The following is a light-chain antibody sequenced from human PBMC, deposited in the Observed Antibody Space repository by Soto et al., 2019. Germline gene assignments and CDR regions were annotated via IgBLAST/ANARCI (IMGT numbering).Light chain of an antibody. CDR3: SSSAGSNYIV. CDR1: SNDVGGYNY. Sequence: QSVLTQPPSASGSPGQSVAISCTGSSNDVGGYNYVSWYQQHPGKAPQLMIYEVNKRPSGVPDRFSGSKSDNTASLTVSGLQAEDEADYYCSSSAGSNYIVFGTGTKVTVL. V-gene: IGLV2-8*01. J-gene: IGLJ1*01. CDR2: EVN.